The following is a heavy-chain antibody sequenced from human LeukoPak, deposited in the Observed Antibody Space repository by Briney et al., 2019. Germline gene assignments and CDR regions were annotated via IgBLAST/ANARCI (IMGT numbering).Heavy chain of an antibody. D-gene: IGHD6-25*01. CDR3: AKDRLQRPFPFDY. CDR2: ISGSGGST. J-gene: IGHJ4*02. V-gene: IGHV3-23*01. CDR1: GFTFSSYA. Sequence: GGSLRLSCAASGFTFSSYAMSWVRQAPGKGLEWVSAISGSGGSTYYADSVKGRFTISRDNSKNTLYLQMNSLRAKDTAVYYCAKDRLQRPFPFDYWGQGTLVTVSS.